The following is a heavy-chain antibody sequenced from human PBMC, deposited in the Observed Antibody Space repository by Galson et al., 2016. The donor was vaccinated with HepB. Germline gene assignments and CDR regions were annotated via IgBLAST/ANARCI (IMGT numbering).Heavy chain of an antibody. CDR1: GFGFSDYW. J-gene: IGHJ6*02. D-gene: IGHD2/OR15-2a*01. CDR2: INQDGSEK. Sequence: SLRLSCAVSGFGFSDYWMTWVRQAPGKGLEWVANINQDGSEKNSVDSMKGRFTISRDDAKNSVFLQMNSLRAEDTALYYCAKGGRILWDAMDVWGQGTTVTVSS. V-gene: IGHV3-7*01. CDR3: AKGGRILWDAMDV.